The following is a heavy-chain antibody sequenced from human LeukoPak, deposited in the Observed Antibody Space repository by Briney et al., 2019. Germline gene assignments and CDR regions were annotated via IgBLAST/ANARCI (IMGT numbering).Heavy chain of an antibody. D-gene: IGHD5-12*01. CDR1: GFTFSSYS. V-gene: IGHV3-21*01. CDR2: ISSSSSYI. J-gene: IGHJ4*02. Sequence: GGSLRLSCAASGFTFSSYSMNWVRQAPGKGLEWVSSISSSSSYIYYADSVKGRFTISRDNAKNSLYLQMTSLRAEDTAVYYCARDRQIVATTNYFDYWGQGTLVTVSS. CDR3: ARDRQIVATTNYFDY.